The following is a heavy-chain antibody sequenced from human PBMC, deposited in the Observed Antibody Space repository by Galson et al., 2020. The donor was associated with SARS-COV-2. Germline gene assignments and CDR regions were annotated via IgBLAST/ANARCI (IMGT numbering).Heavy chain of an antibody. J-gene: IGHJ4*02. CDR2: ISGSGGST. V-gene: IGHV3-23*01. CDR3: AKPKGGYDFRSGYPFDY. D-gene: IGHD3-3*01. CDR1: GFTYSSYA. Sequence: GESLKISCAASGFTYSSYAMSWVRQAPGKGLEWVSAISGSGGSTYYADSVKGRFTISRDNSKNTLFLQMSGLRAEDTAVYYCAKPKGGYDFRSGYPFDYWGQGTLVTVSS.